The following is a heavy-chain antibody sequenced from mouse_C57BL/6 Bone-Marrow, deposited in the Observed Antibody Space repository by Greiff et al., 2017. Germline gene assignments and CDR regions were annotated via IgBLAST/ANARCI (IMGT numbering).Heavy chain of an antibody. D-gene: IGHD1-1*01. Sequence: QVQLQQPGAELVMPGASVKLSCKASGYTFTSYWMHWVKQRPGQGLEWIGEIDPSDSYTNYNQKFKGKSTLTVDKSSSTAYMQLSRLTSEDSAVXYCAREGLYYYGLHWYFEVWGTETTVTASS. J-gene: IGHJ1*03. CDR2: IDPSDSYT. CDR3: AREGLYYYGLHWYFEV. V-gene: IGHV1-69*01. CDR1: GYTFTSYW.